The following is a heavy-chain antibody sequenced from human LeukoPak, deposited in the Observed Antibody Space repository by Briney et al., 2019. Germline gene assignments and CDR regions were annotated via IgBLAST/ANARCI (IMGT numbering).Heavy chain of an antibody. J-gene: IGHJ4*02. CDR2: ISSRSGHI. Sequence: GGSLRLSCAASGFTFNTYSMNWIRQAPGKGLEWVASISSRSGHIYFADSLKGRFTISRDNSKNSLYLQMNSLRVEDTGVYYCARDTLGEGEDANYAVYYFDYWGQGTVVTVSS. CDR3: ARDTLGEGEDANYAVYYFDY. D-gene: IGHD4/OR15-4a*01. CDR1: GFTFNTYS. V-gene: IGHV3-21*01.